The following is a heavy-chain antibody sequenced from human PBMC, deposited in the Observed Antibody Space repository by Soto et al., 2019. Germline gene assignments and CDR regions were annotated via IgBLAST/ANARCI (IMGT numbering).Heavy chain of an antibody. CDR2: IYYTGST. D-gene: IGHD4-4*01. CDR3: ARESKDGYNNGVLDF. J-gene: IGHJ4*02. CDR1: GGSFINYY. Sequence: SETLSLTCTVSGGSFINYYWNWIRQPPGKGLEWIGYIYYTGSTSYNPSLKSRVTISVDTSKNLFSLRLSSVTAADTAVYYCARESKDGYNNGVLDFWGRGTLVTAPQ. V-gene: IGHV4-59*01.